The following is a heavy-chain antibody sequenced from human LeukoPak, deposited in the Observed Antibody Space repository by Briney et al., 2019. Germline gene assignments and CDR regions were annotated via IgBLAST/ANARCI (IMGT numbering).Heavy chain of an antibody. V-gene: IGHV3-74*03. CDR3: ARDQGLLVVAGRFGY. Sequence: GGSLRLSCAASGFTFSRYWMHWVRQAPGKGLMWVSRISPDGSTTLYADSVKGRFTISRDNAKNTLYLQVNSLRAEDTAAYYCARDQGLLVVAGRFGYWGQGTLVTVSS. CDR2: ISPDGSTT. J-gene: IGHJ4*02. D-gene: IGHD6-19*01. CDR1: GFTFSRYW.